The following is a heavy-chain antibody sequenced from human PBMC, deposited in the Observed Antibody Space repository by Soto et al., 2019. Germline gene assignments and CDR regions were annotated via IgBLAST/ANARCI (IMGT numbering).Heavy chain of an antibody. D-gene: IGHD1-26*01. CDR3: ARHGPRSIVGPTMVGAFDI. Sequence: PGESLEISCKGSGYSFTSYWIGWVRQMPGKGLEWMGIIYPGDSDTRYSPSFQGQVTISADKSISTAYLQWSSLKASDTAMYYCARHGPRSIVGPTMVGAFDIWGQGTMVTVSS. CDR1: GYSFTSYW. V-gene: IGHV5-51*01. CDR2: IYPGDSDT. J-gene: IGHJ3*02.